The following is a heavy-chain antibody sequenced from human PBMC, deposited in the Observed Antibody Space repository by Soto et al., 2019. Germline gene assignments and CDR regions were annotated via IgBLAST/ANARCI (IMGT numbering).Heavy chain of an antibody. V-gene: IGHV3-53*01. Sequence: PGGSLRLSCAISGFSVSSNYLSWVRQAPGKGLEWVSVHYSGASTYYADSVQGRFTLSRDKSNNTLYLQMRRVRAEDTAVYFCARHRHPRGTVGATSPLDPWGQGTQVTVSS. CDR2: HYSGAST. CDR1: GFSVSSNY. J-gene: IGHJ5*02. D-gene: IGHD1-26*01. CDR3: ARHRHPRGTVGATSPLDP.